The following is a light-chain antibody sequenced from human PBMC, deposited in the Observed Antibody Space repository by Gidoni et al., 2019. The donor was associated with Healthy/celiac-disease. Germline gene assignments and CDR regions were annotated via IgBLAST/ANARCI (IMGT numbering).Light chain of an antibody. V-gene: IGKV3-20*01. CDR1: QSVSSSY. CDR3: QQYGSSPGWT. CDR2: GAS. J-gene: IGKJ1*01. Sequence: DIVLTQSPGTLSLSPGERATLSCRASQSVSSSYLAWYQQKPGQAPRLLIYGASSRSTGIPDRFSGSGSGTDFTLTISRLEPEDLAVYYCQQYGSSPGWTFGQGTKVEIK.